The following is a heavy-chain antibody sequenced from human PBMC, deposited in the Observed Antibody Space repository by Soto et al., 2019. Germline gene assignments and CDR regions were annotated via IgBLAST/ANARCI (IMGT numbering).Heavy chain of an antibody. CDR1: GFSFSFYG. D-gene: IGHD4-4*01. Sequence: QVQLVESGGGVVQPGRSLRLSCAASGFSFSFYGLHWVRQAPGKGLEWVAVISYDGSNKYYADSLKGRFTISRDNSKNTLYLEVNSLRVDDTAVYYCAKDMASKVHSYYRMDVWGQGTTVTVSS. J-gene: IGHJ6*02. CDR3: AKDMASKVHSYYRMDV. CDR2: ISYDGSNK. V-gene: IGHV3-30*18.